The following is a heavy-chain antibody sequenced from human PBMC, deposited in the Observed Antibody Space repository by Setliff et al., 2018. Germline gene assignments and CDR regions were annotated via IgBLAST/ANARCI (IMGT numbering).Heavy chain of an antibody. D-gene: IGHD3-22*01. CDR3: AKDQPHKYDSSGSAPIDY. Sequence: PSETLSLTCTVSGGSMIGGHYYWSWIRQLPGKGLEWIAYIYYSGNTYYNPSLKSRVTISVDTSKNTLYLQMNSLRAEDTAVYYCAKDQPHKYDSSGSAPIDYWGQGTLVTVSS. CDR2: IYYSGNT. CDR1: GGSMIGGHYY. J-gene: IGHJ4*02. V-gene: IGHV4-31*03.